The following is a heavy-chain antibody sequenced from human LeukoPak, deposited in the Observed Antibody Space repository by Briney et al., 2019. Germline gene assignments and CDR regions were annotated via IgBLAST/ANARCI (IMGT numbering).Heavy chain of an antibody. Sequence: GGSLRLSCAASGFTFDDYAMHWVRQAPGKGLEWVSLISGDGSSTYYADSVKGRFTISRDNSKNSLYLQMNSLRTEDTALYYCAKEGFRGDYYGMDVWGQGTTVTVSS. D-gene: IGHD3-10*01. CDR2: ISGDGSST. CDR3: AKEGFRGDYYGMDV. J-gene: IGHJ6*02. V-gene: IGHV3-43*02. CDR1: GFTFDDYA.